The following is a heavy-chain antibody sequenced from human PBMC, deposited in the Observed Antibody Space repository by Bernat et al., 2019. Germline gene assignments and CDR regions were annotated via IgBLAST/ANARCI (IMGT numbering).Heavy chain of an antibody. J-gene: IGHJ3*02. CDR3: ARVDVSFSGWTFGGVIFGAFDI. Sequence: QVQLVESGGGVVQPGRSLRLSCAASGFTFSSYAMHWVRQAPGKGLEWVAVISYDGSNKYYADSVKGRFTISRDNSKNTLYLQMNSLRAEDTAVYYCARVDVSFSGWTFGGVIFGAFDIWGQGTMVTVSS. CDR2: ISYDGSNK. V-gene: IGHV3-30-3*01. CDR1: GFTFSSYA. D-gene: IGHD3-16*01.